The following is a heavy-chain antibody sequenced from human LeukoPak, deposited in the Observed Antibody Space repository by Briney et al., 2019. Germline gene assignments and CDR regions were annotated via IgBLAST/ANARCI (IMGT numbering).Heavy chain of an antibody. J-gene: IGHJ2*01. CDR3: ASIGQWCYWYFGL. Sequence: PGGSLRLSCATSRFTFNSYWMHWVRQAPGKGLVWVPRINTDGSSTSYADSVKGRFTISRDNAQNTLHLQMNSLRAEDTAVYYCASIGQWCYWYFGLWGRGTLVTVSS. V-gene: IGHV3-74*01. D-gene: IGHD2-15*01. CDR1: RFTFNSYW. CDR2: INTDGSST.